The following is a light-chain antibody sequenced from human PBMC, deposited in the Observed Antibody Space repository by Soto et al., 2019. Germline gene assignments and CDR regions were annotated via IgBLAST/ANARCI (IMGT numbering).Light chain of an antibody. V-gene: IGLV2-11*01. CDR3: CSFAGPQSFEV. J-gene: IGLJ1*01. CDR2: DVS. Sequence: QLVLTQPRSVSGSPGQSVTISCTGTSSDIGGYTYVSWYQQHPGKAPKVIIYDVSERPSGVPDRFSGSKSGNTASLTISGLQPEDEADYYCCSFAGPQSFEVFGEGTKLTVL. CDR1: SSDIGGYTY.